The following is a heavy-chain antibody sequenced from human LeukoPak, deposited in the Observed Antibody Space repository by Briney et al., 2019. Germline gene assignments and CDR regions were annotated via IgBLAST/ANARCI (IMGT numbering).Heavy chain of an antibody. Sequence: SQTLSLTCTVSGGSISSGDYYWSWIRQPPGKGLEWIGYIYYSGSTYNNPSLKSRVTISVDTSKNQFSLKLSSVTAADTAVYYCASDSGSSPFDYWGQGTLVTVPS. J-gene: IGHJ4*02. CDR3: ASDSGSSPFDY. CDR1: GGSISSGDYY. CDR2: IYYSGST. D-gene: IGHD1-26*01. V-gene: IGHV4-30-4*08.